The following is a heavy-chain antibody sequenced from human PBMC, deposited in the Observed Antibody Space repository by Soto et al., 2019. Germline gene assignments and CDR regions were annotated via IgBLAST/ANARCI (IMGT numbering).Heavy chain of an antibody. V-gene: IGHV3-23*01. D-gene: IGHD3-22*01. J-gene: IGHJ4*02. Sequence: GGSLRLSCAASGFTFSSYAMSWVRQAPGKGLEWVSAISGSGGSKYYADSVKGRFTISRENSKNTLYLQMNSLRAEDTAVYYCARHYDSSGLSRWGQGPLVTVSS. CDR3: ARHYDSSGLSR. CDR2: ISGSGGSK. CDR1: GFTFSSYA.